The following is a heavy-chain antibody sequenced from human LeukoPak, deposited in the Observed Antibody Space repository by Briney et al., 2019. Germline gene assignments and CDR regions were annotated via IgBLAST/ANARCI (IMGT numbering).Heavy chain of an antibody. Sequence: SETLSLTCTVAGYSISSGYYWGWIRQPPGKGLEWIGSIYHSGSTYYNPSLKSRVTISVDTSKNQFSLKLSSVTAADTAVYYCAREVQLIFNWFDPWGQGTLVTVSS. CDR3: AREVQLIFNWFDP. CDR1: GYSISSGYY. CDR2: IYHSGST. J-gene: IGHJ5*02. D-gene: IGHD5-18*01. V-gene: IGHV4-38-2*02.